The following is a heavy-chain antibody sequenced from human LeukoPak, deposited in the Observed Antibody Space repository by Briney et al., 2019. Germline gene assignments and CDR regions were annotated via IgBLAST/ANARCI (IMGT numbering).Heavy chain of an antibody. CDR1: GGSISSSSYY. V-gene: IGHV4-39*06. CDR2: IYYSGST. Sequence: SETLSLTCTVSGGSISSSSYYWGWIRQPPGKGLEWFGRIYYSGSTYYNLSLKSRFPITVDTAKNQFPLKLSSVTPAHAAVYCCARAQVYGGGFDPWGQGTLVTVSS. J-gene: IGHJ5*02. D-gene: IGHD2-8*01. CDR3: ARAQVYGGGFDP.